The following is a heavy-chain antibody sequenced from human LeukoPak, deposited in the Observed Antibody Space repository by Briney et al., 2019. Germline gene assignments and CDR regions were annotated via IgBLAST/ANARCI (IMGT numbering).Heavy chain of an antibody. J-gene: IGHJ4*02. CDR1: GLSFSGHW. CDR3: ASRHFEN. Sequence: GGSLRLSCTASGLSFSGHWMHWARQLPGKGLEWVANIKQDGSEKYYVDSVKGRFTISRDNAKNSLYLQMNSLRVEDTAVYYCASRHFENWGQGTLVTVSS. CDR2: IKQDGSEK. V-gene: IGHV3-7*03.